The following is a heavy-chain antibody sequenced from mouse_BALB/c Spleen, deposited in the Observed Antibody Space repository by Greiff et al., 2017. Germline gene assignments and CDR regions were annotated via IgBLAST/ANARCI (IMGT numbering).Heavy chain of an antibody. J-gene: IGHJ4*01. CDR3: ARGYYGSPLYAMDY. D-gene: IGHD1-1*01. V-gene: IGHV2-9*02. CDR1: GFSLTSYG. CDR2: IWAGGST. Sequence: VQLQESGPGLVAPSQSLSITCTVSGFSLTSYGVHWVRQPPGKGLEWLGVIWAGGSTNYNSALMSRLSISKDNSKSQVFLKMNSLQTDDTAMYYCARGYYGSPLYAMDYWGQGTSVTVSS.